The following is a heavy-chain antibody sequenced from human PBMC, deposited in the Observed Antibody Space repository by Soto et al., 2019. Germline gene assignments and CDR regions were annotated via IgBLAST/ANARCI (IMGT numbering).Heavy chain of an antibody. Sequence: VGSLRLSCASSGFTFSSYSMNWVRQAPGKGLEWVSSISSSSSYIYYADSVKGRFTISRDNAKNSLYLQMNSLRAEDTAVYYCARSKYCSSTSCSTKRTNWFDPWGQGTLVTVSS. CDR3: ARSKYCSSTSCSTKRTNWFDP. CDR1: GFTFSSYS. V-gene: IGHV3-21*01. CDR2: ISSSSSYI. D-gene: IGHD2-2*01. J-gene: IGHJ5*02.